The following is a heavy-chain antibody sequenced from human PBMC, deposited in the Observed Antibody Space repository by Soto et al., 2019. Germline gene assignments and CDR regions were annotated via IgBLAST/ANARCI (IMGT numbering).Heavy chain of an antibody. D-gene: IGHD6-13*01. CDR3: AREAAAAGTTFDY. V-gene: IGHV4-59*01. Sequence: LSLTCTVSGGSISSYYWSWIRQPPGKGLEWIGYIYYSGSTNYNPSLKSRVTISVDTSKNQFSLKLSSVTAADTAVYYCAREAAAAGTTFDYWGQGTLVTVSS. CDR2: IYYSGST. J-gene: IGHJ4*02. CDR1: GGSISSYY.